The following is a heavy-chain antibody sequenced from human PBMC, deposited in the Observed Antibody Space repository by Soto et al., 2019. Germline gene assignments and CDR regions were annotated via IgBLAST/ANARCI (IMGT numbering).Heavy chain of an antibody. CDR1: GYTFSNFW. CDR3: ARSPRSSPYFDY. Sequence: ESLKISCQCSGYTFSNFWIAWVRQLPGKGLEWMGIIYPGDYETRYSPSFHGKVTISADRSIGTAYLQWSSLEASDSAFYFCARSPRSSPYFDYWGQGALVTVSS. D-gene: IGHD6-13*01. CDR2: IYPGDYET. J-gene: IGHJ4*02. V-gene: IGHV5-51*01.